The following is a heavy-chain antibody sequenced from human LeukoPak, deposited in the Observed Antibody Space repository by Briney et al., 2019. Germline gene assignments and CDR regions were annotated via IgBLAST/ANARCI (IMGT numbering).Heavy chain of an antibody. J-gene: IGHJ3*02. V-gene: IGHV4-39*01. D-gene: IGHD3-22*01. CDR1: GGSISSSSYY. CDR2: IYYSGST. Sequence: PSETLSLTCTVSGGSISSSSYYWGWIRQPPGKGLEWIGSIYYSGSTCYNPSLKSRVTISVDTSKNQFSLKLSSVTAADTAVYYCASYANYYDSSGYFDAFDIWGQGTMVTVSS. CDR3: ASYANYYDSSGYFDAFDI.